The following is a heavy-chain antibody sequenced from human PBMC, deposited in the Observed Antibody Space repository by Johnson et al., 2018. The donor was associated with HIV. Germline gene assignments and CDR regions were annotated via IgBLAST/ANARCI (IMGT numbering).Heavy chain of an antibody. V-gene: IGHV3-23*04. CDR3: AKDIYGYEAFDI. CDR2: IRGSGAST. J-gene: IGHJ3*02. CDR1: GFTFGSYV. D-gene: IGHD5-24*01. Sequence: MQLVESGGGLVQPGGSLRLSCAASGFTFGSYVMSWVRQAPGKGLEWVSAIRGSGASTYYADSVKGQCTISRDNSKNTLYLQMNRLRAEDTDLYYCAKDIYGYEAFDIWGQGTMVTVSS.